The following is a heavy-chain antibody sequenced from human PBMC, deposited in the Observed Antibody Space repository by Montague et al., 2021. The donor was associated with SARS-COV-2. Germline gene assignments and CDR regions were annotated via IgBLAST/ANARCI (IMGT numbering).Heavy chain of an antibody. CDR2: IYYSGIT. D-gene: IGHD3-22*01. J-gene: IGHJ4*02. V-gene: IGHV4-59*04. CDR3: ARGRVGITMILVVIGYSYYFDY. Sequence: SETLSLTCTVSGGSISSYYWSWIRQPPGKGLEWIGSIYYSGITHYDPSLKSRATLSVDTSKNQFSLKLWSMTAADTAVYYCARGRVGITMILVVIGYSYYFDYWGQGTLVTVSS. CDR1: GGSISSYY.